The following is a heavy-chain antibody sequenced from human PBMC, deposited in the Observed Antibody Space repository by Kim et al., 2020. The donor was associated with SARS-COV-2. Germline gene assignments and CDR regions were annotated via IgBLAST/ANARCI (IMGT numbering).Heavy chain of an antibody. D-gene: IGHD3-10*01. V-gene: IGHV4-31*03. CDR1: GGSISSGGYY. J-gene: IGHJ4*02. Sequence: SETLSLTCTVSGGSISSGGYYWSWIRQHPGQGLEWIGYIYYSGSTYYNPSLKRRVTISVDTSKNQFSLKLSSVTAAATAVYYCARESWFRESAFDYWGQGTLVAVSS. CDR2: IYYSGST. CDR3: ARESWFRESAFDY.